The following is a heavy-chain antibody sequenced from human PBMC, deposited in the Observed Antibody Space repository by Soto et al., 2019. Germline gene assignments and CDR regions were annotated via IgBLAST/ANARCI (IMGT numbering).Heavy chain of an antibody. J-gene: IGHJ4*02. CDR1: GFTFSSYA. CDR3: AKGGYGGKFEY. D-gene: IGHD6-25*01. V-gene: IGHV3-23*01. Sequence: EVQLLESGGGLVQPGGSLRLSCAASGFTFSSYAMSWVRQAPGKGLEWVSAISGGGGSTYIADSVKGRFTISRDNSKNTLYLQMNSLRAEDTAVYYCAKGGYGGKFEYWCQGTLVTVSS. CDR2: ISGGGGST.